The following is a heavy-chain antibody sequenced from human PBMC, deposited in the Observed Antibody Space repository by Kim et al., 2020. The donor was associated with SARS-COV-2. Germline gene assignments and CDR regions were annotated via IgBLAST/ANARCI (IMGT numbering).Heavy chain of an antibody. V-gene: IGHV7-4-1*02. CDR1: GYTFTSYA. CDR3: ARDGAGDYDFWSGYSTPYYFDY. D-gene: IGHD3-3*01. J-gene: IGHJ4*02. CDR2: INTNTGNP. Sequence: ASVKVSCKASGYTFTSYAMNWVRQAPGQGLEWMGWINTNTGNPTYAQGFTGRFVFSLDTSVSTAYLQISSLKAEDTAVYYCARDGAGDYDFWSGYSTPYYFDYWGQGTLVTVSS.